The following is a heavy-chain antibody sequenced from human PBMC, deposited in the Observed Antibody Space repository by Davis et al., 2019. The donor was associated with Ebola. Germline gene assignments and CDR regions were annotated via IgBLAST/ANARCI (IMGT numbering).Heavy chain of an antibody. CDR1: GYTFTSYG. CDR3: ARDNGNRWLQLGGFDY. J-gene: IGHJ4*02. D-gene: IGHD5-24*01. CDR2: IIPILGIA. V-gene: IGHV1-69*04. Sequence: SVKVSCKASGYTFTSYGISWVRQAPGQGLEWMGRIIPILGIANYAQKFQGRVTITADKSTSTAYMELSSLRSEDTAVYYCARDNGNRWLQLGGFDYWGQGTLVTVSS.